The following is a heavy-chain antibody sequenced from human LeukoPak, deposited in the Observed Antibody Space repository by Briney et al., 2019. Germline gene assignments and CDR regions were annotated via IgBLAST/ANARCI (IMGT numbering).Heavy chain of an antibody. Sequence: SQTLSLTCAISGDSVSSNSAAWNWFRRSQPRALEGLGRTYYRSKWFNDYAVSVKSRITINPDTSKNQFSLQLNSVTPEDTAVYYCARGYSSSIDYWGQGTLVTVPS. CDR2: TYYRSKWFN. J-gene: IGHJ4*02. V-gene: IGHV6-1*01. CDR3: ARGYSSSIDY. CDR1: GDSVSSNSAA. D-gene: IGHD6-13*01.